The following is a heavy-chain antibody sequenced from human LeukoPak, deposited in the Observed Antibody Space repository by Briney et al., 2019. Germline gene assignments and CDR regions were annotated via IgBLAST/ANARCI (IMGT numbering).Heavy chain of an antibody. D-gene: IGHD3-22*01. Sequence: PGGSLRLSCAASGFTVSSNYMSWVRQAPGKGLEWVSVIYSGGSTYYSDSVKGRFTISRDNSKNTLYLQESSLRAEDTAVYYCARDGWYDGSGYIAAFDYWGQGTLVTVS. V-gene: IGHV3-53*01. CDR1: GFTVSSNY. CDR3: ARDGWYDGSGYIAAFDY. J-gene: IGHJ4*02. CDR2: IYSGGST.